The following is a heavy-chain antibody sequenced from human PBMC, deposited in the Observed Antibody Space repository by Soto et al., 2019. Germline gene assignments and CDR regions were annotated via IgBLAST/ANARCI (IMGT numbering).Heavy chain of an antibody. Sequence: QVQLQQWGAGLLKPSETLSLTCAVYGGSFSGYYWSWIRQPPGKGLEWIGEINHSGSTNYNPSLKGRVTISVDTSKNQFSLKLSSVTAADTAVYYCARDRYCSGGSCYSYPYWGQGTLVTVSS. CDR2: INHSGST. D-gene: IGHD2-15*01. V-gene: IGHV4-34*01. CDR3: ARDRYCSGGSCYSYPY. J-gene: IGHJ4*02. CDR1: GGSFSGYY.